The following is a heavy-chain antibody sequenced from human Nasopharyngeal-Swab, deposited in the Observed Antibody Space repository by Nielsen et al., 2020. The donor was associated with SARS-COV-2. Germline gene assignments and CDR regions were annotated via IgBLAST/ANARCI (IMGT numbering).Heavy chain of an antibody. CDR1: GPSFSEFW. D-gene: IGHD5-12*01. J-gene: IGHJ4*02. CDR2: INKDGSEK. V-gene: IGHV3-7*01. Sequence: GESLKISCAASGPSFSEFWMYWVRQAPGKGLEWVASINKDGSEKYYGDSVRGRFTTSRDNAENSLSLQMNSLRGEDTAVYYCARDRGYYAFDYWGQGTLVTVSS. CDR3: ARDRGYYAFDY.